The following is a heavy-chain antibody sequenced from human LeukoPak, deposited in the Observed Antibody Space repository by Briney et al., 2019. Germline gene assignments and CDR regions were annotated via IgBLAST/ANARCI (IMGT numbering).Heavy chain of an antibody. Sequence: GGSLRPSCAASGFTFSSYAMSWVRQAPGQGLEWVSTLSDSGGGTYYADSVKGRFTISRDNSKNTLYLQMNSLRAEDTAVYYCAKDGRMITFGGADYWGQGTLVTVSS. CDR1: GFTFSSYA. V-gene: IGHV3-23*01. D-gene: IGHD3-16*01. CDR3: AKDGRMITFGGADY. J-gene: IGHJ4*02. CDR2: LSDSGGGT.